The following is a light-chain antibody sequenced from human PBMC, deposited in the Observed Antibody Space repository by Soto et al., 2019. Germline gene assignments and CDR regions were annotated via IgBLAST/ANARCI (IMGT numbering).Light chain of an antibody. CDR1: QSISSW. Sequence: DIQMTQSPSTLSASVGDRVTITCRASQSISSWLAWYQQKPGKAPQLLIYDASSLESGVPSRFSGSGSGTEFTLTISSLQPDYFATYYCQQYNSYWTFGQGTKVEIK. J-gene: IGKJ1*01. V-gene: IGKV1-5*01. CDR2: DAS. CDR3: QQYNSYWT.